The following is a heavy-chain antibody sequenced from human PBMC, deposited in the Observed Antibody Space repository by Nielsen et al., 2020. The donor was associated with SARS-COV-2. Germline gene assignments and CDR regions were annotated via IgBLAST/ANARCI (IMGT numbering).Heavy chain of an antibody. CDR1: GFTFGDYA. J-gene: IGHJ3*02. D-gene: IGHD5-24*01. Sequence: GESLKISCTASGFTFGDYAMSWFRQAPGKGLEWVGFIRSKAYGGTTEYAASVKGRFTISRDDSKSIAYLQMNSLKTEDTAVYYCALEMATDAFDIWGQGTMVTVSS. CDR2: IRSKAYGGTT. V-gene: IGHV3-49*03. CDR3: ALEMATDAFDI.